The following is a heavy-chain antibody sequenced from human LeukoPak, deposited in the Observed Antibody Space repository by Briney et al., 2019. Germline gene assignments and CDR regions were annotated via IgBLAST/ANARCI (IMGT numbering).Heavy chain of an antibody. CDR2: INHSGNT. Sequence: PSETLSLTCAVYGGSFSSYYWGWIRQPPGEGLEWIGEINHSGNTYYNPTLKSRVTISVDTSKNQFSLELNFVTAADTAVYYCASKYNFGENWGQGTLVTVSS. V-gene: IGHV4-34*01. CDR1: GGSFSSYY. D-gene: IGHD1-1*01. J-gene: IGHJ4*02. CDR3: ASKYNFGEN.